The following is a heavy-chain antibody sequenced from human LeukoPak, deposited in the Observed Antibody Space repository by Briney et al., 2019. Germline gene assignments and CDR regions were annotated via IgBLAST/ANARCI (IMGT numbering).Heavy chain of an antibody. CDR1: GFTFRNYA. J-gene: IGHJ4*02. D-gene: IGHD5-24*01. Sequence: GGSLRLSCAASGFTFRNYAMSWVRQAPGEGLEWVSVIHGGGDNAYYANSVKGRFTISRDNSRNTLSLQMNSLRAEDTALYFCAKVPETSSNYFFNYWGQGTLVTVSS. CDR2: IHGGGDNA. V-gene: IGHV3-23*01. CDR3: AKVPETSSNYFFNY.